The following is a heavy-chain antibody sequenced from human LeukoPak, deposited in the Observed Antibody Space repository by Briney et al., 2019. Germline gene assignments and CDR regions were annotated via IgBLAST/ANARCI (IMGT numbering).Heavy chain of an antibody. V-gene: IGHV3-9*01. J-gene: IGHJ4*02. CDR1: GFTFDDYA. CDR3: AKEWLGFDY. D-gene: IGHD3-22*01. CDR2: ISWNSGSI. Sequence: GRSLRLSCAASGFTFDDYAMHWVRQAPGKGLEWVSGISWNSGSIGYADSVKGRFTISRDNAENSLYLQMNSLRAEDTALYYCAKEWLGFDYWGQGTLVTVSS.